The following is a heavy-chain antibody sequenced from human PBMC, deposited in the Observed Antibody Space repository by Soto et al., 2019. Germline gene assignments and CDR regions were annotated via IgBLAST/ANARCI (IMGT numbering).Heavy chain of an antibody. CDR3: ARETYYDFWSGPYYGMDV. V-gene: IGHV5-10-1*01. D-gene: IGHD3-3*01. CDR1: GYSFTSYW. J-gene: IGHJ6*02. Sequence: PGESLKISCQGSGYSFTSYWISWVRQMPGKGLEWMGRIDPSDSYTNYSPSFQGHVTISRDNSKNTLYLQMNSLRAEDTAVYYCARETYYDFWSGPYYGMDVWGQGTTVTVSS. CDR2: IDPSDSYT.